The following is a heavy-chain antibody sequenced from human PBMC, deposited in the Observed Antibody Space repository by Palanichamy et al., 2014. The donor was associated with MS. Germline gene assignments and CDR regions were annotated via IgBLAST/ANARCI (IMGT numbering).Heavy chain of an antibody. J-gene: IGHJ4*02. CDR3: AKDQSKSLSNFDN. CDR2: TWYDGSDK. Sequence: QVQLVEVWGGVVQPGRSLRLSCVASGFSFSCCGMHWVRQAPGKGLEWVAVTWYDGSDKYYADSVKGRFTISRDNSKNTLYLQMNSLRAEDTAVYYCAKDQSKSLSNFDNWGQGTLVTVSS. V-gene: IGHV3-33*06. CDR1: GFSFSCCG.